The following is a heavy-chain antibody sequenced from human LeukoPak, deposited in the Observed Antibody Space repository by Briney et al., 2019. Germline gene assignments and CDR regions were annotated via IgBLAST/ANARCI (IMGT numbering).Heavy chain of an antibody. J-gene: IGHJ3*02. CDR1: GFTFSSYG. CDR2: IWYDGSNK. D-gene: IGHD6-19*01. CDR3: AKDIQWLRAFDI. Sequence: GGSLRLSCAASGFTFSSYGMHWVRQAPGKGLEWVAVIWYDGSNKYYADSVKGRFTISRDNAKNSLYLQMNSLRAEDTALYYCAKDIQWLRAFDIWGQGTMVTVSS. V-gene: IGHV3-33*03.